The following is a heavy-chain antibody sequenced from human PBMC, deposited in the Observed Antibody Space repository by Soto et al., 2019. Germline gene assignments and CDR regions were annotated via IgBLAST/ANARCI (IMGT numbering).Heavy chain of an antibody. Sequence: EVQLVESGGGLVQPGGSLRLSCVASGFTFNYYWMHWVRQAPGKGLMWVSRLQTDGSHPDYADSVKGRFTISRDNATNTLYLQMNNLRAEDTAVYYGARGGDPDYWGQGTLVTVSS. CDR2: LQTDGSHP. D-gene: IGHD2-21*02. V-gene: IGHV3-74*01. CDR3: ARGGDPDY. J-gene: IGHJ4*02. CDR1: GFTFNYYW.